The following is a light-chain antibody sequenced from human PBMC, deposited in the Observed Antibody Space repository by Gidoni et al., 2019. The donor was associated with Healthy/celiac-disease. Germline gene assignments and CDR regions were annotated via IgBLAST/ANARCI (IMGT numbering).Light chain of an antibody. V-gene: IGLV2-11*01. Sequence: QSTLTQPRSVSGSPGQSVTISCTGTSSDVGGYNYVSWYKQHPGKAPKLMIYDVSTRPSGVPDRFSGSKSGNTASLTISGLQAEDEADYYCCSYAGSVVFGGGTKLTVL. CDR2: DVS. J-gene: IGLJ2*01. CDR3: CSYAGSVV. CDR1: SSDVGGYNY.